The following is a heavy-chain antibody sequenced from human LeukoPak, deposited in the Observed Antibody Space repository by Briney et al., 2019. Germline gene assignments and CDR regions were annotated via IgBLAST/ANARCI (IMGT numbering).Heavy chain of an antibody. CDR3: ANSEQWLVRYFEY. CDR1: GFTFSSDA. J-gene: IGHJ4*02. CDR2: ISGSGTST. D-gene: IGHD6-19*01. Sequence: GGSLRLSCAASGFTFSSDAMSWVRQAPGKGLEWVSAISGSGTSTYHADSVKGQFTISRDNSKNTLYLQMNSLRDEDTAVYFCANSEQWLVRYFEYWGQGTLVTVSS. V-gene: IGHV3-23*01.